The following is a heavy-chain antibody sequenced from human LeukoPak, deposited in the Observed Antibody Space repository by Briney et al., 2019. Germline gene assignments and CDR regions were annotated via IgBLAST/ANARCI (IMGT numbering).Heavy chain of an antibody. V-gene: IGHV4-31*03. CDR1: GGSISSGDYY. D-gene: IGHD3-22*01. CDR2: IYYSGST. Sequence: PSQTLSLTCTVSGGSISSGDYYWSWIRQHPGKGLEGIGYIYYSGSTYYNPSLKSRVTISVDTSKNQFSLKLSSVTAADTAVYYCARDRDYYDSSGYSDWGQGTLVTVSS. J-gene: IGHJ4*02. CDR3: ARDRDYYDSSGYSD.